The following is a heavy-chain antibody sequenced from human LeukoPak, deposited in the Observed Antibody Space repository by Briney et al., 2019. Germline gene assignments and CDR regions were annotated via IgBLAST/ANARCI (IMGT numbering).Heavy chain of an antibody. CDR2: IYNSGST. V-gene: IGHV4-61*02. J-gene: IGHJ4*02. D-gene: IGHD5-12*01. CDR3: AVYSGYGRSDY. Sequence: PSQTLSLTCTVSGGFISSGSYYGSWIRQPAGKGLEWIGRIYNSGSTNYNPSLKSRVTISVDTSKNQFSLKLSSVTAADPAVYYCAVYSGYGRSDYWGQGTLVTVSS. CDR1: GGFISSGSYY.